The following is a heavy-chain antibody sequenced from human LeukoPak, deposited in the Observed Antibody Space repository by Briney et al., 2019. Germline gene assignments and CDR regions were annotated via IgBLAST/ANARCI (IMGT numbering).Heavy chain of an antibody. CDR3: ARSLGYFYYYMDV. CDR2: ISAYNGNT. CDR1: GYTFTTYG. Sequence: ASVKVSCKASGYTFTTYGFTWVRQAPGRGLEWMGWISAYNGNTNYAQKFQGRVTMTTDTSTSTVYMELGRLRSDDTAVYYCARSLGYFYYYMDVWGKGTTVTVSS. D-gene: IGHD6-6*01. J-gene: IGHJ6*03. V-gene: IGHV1-18*01.